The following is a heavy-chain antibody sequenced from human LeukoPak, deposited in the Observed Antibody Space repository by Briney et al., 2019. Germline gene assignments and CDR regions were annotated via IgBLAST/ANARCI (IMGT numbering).Heavy chain of an antibody. Sequence: GGSLRLSCAASGFTFSDYYMSWNRQAPGKGLEWVSYISSSGSTIYYADSVKGRFTISRDNAKNSLYLQMNSLRAEDTAVYYCARDPNYYGSGSYLDYWGQGTLVTVSS. CDR3: ARDPNYYGSGSYLDY. V-gene: IGHV3-11*01. J-gene: IGHJ4*02. D-gene: IGHD3-10*01. CDR2: ISSSGSTI. CDR1: GFTFSDYY.